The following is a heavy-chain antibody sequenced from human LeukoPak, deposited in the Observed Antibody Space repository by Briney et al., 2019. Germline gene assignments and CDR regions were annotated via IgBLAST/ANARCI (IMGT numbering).Heavy chain of an antibody. Sequence: GGTLRLSCAASGFTFSSYGMSWVRQAPGKGLEWVSSIGGRGGSAYYADSVKGRFTISRDNSKNTLYLQMNSLRDEDTAVYYCAKGDRALYYGFSSFDYWGQGILVTVSS. J-gene: IGHJ4*02. CDR2: IGGRGGSA. D-gene: IGHD3-10*01. V-gene: IGHV3-23*01. CDR3: AKGDRALYYGFSSFDY. CDR1: GFTFSSYG.